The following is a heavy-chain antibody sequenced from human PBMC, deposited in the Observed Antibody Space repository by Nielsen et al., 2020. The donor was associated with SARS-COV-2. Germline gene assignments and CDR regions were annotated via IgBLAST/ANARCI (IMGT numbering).Heavy chain of an antibody. CDR1: GFTFSSYS. CDR3: ARMYYDFWRGYSTQFDY. J-gene: IGHJ4*02. Sequence: GESLKISCAASGFTFSSYSMHWVRQAPGKGLEWVAIISYDGSNKDYADSVKGRFTISRDNSKNTLYLQMNSLRVDDTAVFYCARMYYDFWRGYSTQFDYWGQGTLVTVSS. D-gene: IGHD3-3*01. CDR2: ISYDGSNK. V-gene: IGHV3-30*04.